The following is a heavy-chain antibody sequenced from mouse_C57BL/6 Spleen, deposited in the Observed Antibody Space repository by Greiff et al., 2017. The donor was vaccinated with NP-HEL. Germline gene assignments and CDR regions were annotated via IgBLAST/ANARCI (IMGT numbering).Heavy chain of an antibody. CDR2: INPNNGGT. J-gene: IGHJ1*03. Sequence: EVKLMESGPELVKPGASVKMSCKASGYTFTDYNMHWVKQSHGKSLEWIGYINPNNGGTSYNQKFKGKATLTVNKSSSTAYMELRSLTSEDSAVYYCARSGYYGSSYSYWYFDVWGTGTTVTVSS. D-gene: IGHD1-1*01. CDR1: GYTFTDYN. CDR3: ARSGYYGSSYSYWYFDV. V-gene: IGHV1-22*01.